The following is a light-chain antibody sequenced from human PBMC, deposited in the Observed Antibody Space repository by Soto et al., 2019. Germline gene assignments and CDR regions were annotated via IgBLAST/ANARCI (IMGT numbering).Light chain of an antibody. Sequence: EIVMTQSPATLSVSPGERATLSCRASQSVSSNLAWYQQKPGQAPRLLIYGASTRASGVPGRFGGSGSGTEFTLTISSLQSEDFAVYYCQQYNNWRRTFGQGTKVEIK. CDR1: QSVSSN. J-gene: IGKJ4*01. CDR2: GAS. V-gene: IGKV3-15*01. CDR3: QQYNNWRRT.